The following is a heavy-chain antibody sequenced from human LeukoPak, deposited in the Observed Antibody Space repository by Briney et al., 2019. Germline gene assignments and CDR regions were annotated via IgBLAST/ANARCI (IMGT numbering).Heavy chain of an antibody. CDR3: AKDDYYDTSGYRD. CDR1: GFTFSSYW. Sequence: GGSLRLSCAASGFTFSSYWMSWVRQAPGKGLEWVSVIYSGGSTYYADSVKGRFTISRDNSKNTLYLQMNSLRAEDTAVYYCAKDDYYDTSGYRDWGQGILVTVSS. V-gene: IGHV3-66*01. J-gene: IGHJ4*02. D-gene: IGHD3-22*01. CDR2: IYSGGST.